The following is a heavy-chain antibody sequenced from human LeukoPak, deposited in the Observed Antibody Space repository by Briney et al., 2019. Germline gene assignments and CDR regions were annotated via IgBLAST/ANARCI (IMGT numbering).Heavy chain of an antibody. V-gene: IGHV1-8*01. D-gene: IGHD3-10*01. CDR2: MNPNSGNT. CDR3: ARESPGELSALDM. J-gene: IGHJ3*02. CDR1: GYTFTSYD. Sequence: ASVKVSCKASGYTFTSYDINWVRQAPGQGLEWMGWMNPNSGNTDYAQKFQGRVTMTSNTSISTAYMELSSLRSEDTAVYYCARESPGELSALDMWGEETMVSVST.